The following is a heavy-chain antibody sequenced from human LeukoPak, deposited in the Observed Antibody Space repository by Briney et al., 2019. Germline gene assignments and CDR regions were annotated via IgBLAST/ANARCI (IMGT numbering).Heavy chain of an antibody. CDR3: ASVRRGFGESSKYYAYYYMGV. CDR1: SGSISSNSYY. CDR2: IYYSGST. Sequence: ETLSLTCTVSSGSISSNSYYWGWIRQPPGKGLEWIGNIYYSGSTYYNPSLKSRVTISLDTSKNQFSLKLSSVTAADTAVYYCASVRRGFGESSKYYAYYYMGVWGKGTTVTISS. V-gene: IGHV4-39*01. D-gene: IGHD3-10*01. J-gene: IGHJ6*03.